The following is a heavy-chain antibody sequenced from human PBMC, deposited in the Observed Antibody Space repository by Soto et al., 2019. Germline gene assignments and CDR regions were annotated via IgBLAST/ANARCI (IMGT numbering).Heavy chain of an antibody. J-gene: IGHJ4*02. CDR3: VKDGGYCSSTTCYSPRNHYFDS. Sequence: GESLKISCAASGFTFSDYWMSWVHQAPGKGPEWVANIKFDGSEKQYVDSVKGRFSISRDNSRNSLFLQMDSLRAGDTAVYYCVKDGGYCSSTTCYSPRNHYFDSWGQGTLATVSS. D-gene: IGHD2-2*01. V-gene: IGHV3-7*03. CDR1: GFTFSDYW. CDR2: IKFDGSEK.